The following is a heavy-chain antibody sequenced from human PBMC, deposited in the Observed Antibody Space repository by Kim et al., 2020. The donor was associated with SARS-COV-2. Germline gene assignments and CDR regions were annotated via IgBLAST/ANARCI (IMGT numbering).Heavy chain of an antibody. D-gene: IGHD2-2*01. CDR1: GFTFGDYA. J-gene: IGHJ6*02. CDR2: ISWNSGSI. CDR3: AKEGGGVPGHDDSYYYYGMDV. V-gene: IGHV3-9*01. Sequence: GGSLRLSCAASGFTFGDYAMHWVRQAPGKGLEWVSGISWNSGSIGYADAVKGRFTISRDNAKNSLYLQMNSLRAEDTALYYCAKEGGGVPGHDDSYYYYGMDVWGQGTTVTVSS.